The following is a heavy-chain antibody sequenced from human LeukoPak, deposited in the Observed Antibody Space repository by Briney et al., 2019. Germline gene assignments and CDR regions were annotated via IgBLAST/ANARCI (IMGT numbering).Heavy chain of an antibody. CDR1: GDSISSGFYY. V-gene: IGHV4-61*02. Sequence: SETLSLTCTVSGDSISSGFYYWSWIRQPAGKGLEWIGRIFTSGSTNYSPSLKSRVTISIDTSKNQFSLKLSSVTAADTAVYYCARESVTRFYYYYYMDVWGKGTTVTISS. CDR3: ARESVTRFYYYYYMDV. D-gene: IGHD4-17*01. CDR2: IFTSGST. J-gene: IGHJ6*03.